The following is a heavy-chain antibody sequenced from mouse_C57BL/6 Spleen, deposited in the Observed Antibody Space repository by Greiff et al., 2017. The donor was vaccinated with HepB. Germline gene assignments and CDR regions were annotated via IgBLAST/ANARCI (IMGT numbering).Heavy chain of an antibody. CDR3: ARNSDYGNSYYFDY. V-gene: IGHV2-2*01. J-gene: IGHJ2*01. CDR2: IWSGGST. CDR1: GFSLTSYG. Sequence: VKLVESGPGLVQPSQSLSITCTVSGFSLTSYGVHWVRQSPGKGLEWLGVIWSGGSTDYNAAFISRLSISKDNSKSQVFFKMNSLQADDTAIYYCARNSDYGNSYYFDYWGQGTTLTVSS. D-gene: IGHD2-1*01.